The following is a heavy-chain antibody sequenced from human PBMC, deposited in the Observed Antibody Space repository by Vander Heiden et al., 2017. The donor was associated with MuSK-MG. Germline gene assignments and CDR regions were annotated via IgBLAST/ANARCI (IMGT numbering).Heavy chain of an antibody. Sequence: EVQLVESGGGVVQPGGSLRLSCAASGSTFDDYAMHWVRQAPGKGLELFSLISGDCGSTDYADSVKGRFTISRDNSKNSLYLQMNSLRTEDTALYYCAKERSVCSSTSCYYYGMDVWGQGTTVTVAS. CDR1: GSTFDDYA. V-gene: IGHV3-43*02. CDR3: AKERSVCSSTSCYYYGMDV. J-gene: IGHJ6*02. D-gene: IGHD2-2*01. CDR2: ISGDCGST.